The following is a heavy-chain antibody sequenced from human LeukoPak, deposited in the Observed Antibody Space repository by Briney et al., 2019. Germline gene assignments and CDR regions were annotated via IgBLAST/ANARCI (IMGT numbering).Heavy chain of an antibody. J-gene: IGHJ5*02. V-gene: IGHV4-59*01. CDR1: GGSISSYY. D-gene: IGHD3-22*01. CDR3: ARAYYDSSGYNGLWFDP. Sequence: PSETLSLTCTVSGGSISSYYWSWLRQPPGKGLEWIGYIYYSGSTNYNPSLKSRVTVSVDTSKNQFSLKLSSVTAADTAVYYCARAYYDSSGYNGLWFDPWGQGTLVTVSS. CDR2: IYYSGST.